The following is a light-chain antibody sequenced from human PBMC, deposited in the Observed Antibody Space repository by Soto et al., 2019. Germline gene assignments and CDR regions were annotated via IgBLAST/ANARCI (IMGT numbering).Light chain of an antibody. CDR3: CSYAGSRTFVV. V-gene: IGLV2-23*03. CDR1: SSDVGSYNL. J-gene: IGLJ2*01. Sequence: QSVLTQPASVSGSPGQSITISYTGTSSDVGSYNLVSWYQQHPGKAPKLMIYEGSKRPSGVSNRFSGSKSGNTASLTISGLQAEDEADYYCCSYAGSRTFVVFGGGTKLTVL. CDR2: EGS.